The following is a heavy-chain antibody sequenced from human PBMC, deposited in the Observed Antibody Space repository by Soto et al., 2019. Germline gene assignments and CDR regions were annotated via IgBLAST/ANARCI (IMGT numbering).Heavy chain of an antibody. Sequence: SVKVSCKASGGTFSSYAISWVRQAPGQGLEWMGGIIPIFGTANYAQKFQGRVTITADESTSTAYMELSSLRSEDTAVYYCARDPFLGNTVAPYWYLHLWGRGPLV. V-gene: IGHV1-69*13. D-gene: IGHD3-16*01. J-gene: IGHJ2*01. CDR1: GGTFSSYA. CDR3: ARDPFLGNTVAPYWYLHL. CDR2: IIPIFGTA.